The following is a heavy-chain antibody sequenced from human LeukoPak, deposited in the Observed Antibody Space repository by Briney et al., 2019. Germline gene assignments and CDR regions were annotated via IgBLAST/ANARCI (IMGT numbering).Heavy chain of an antibody. Sequence: PSETLSLTCTVSGGSITNSLYYWGWIRQPPGKGLEWIASIYYSGSTYYNPSLKSRVTISVDASRNQFSLKLSSVTAADTAVYYCASLAVAGLSEGYWGQGTLVIVSS. CDR2: IYYSGST. V-gene: IGHV4-39*01. CDR3: ASLAVAGLSEGY. J-gene: IGHJ4*02. CDR1: GGSITNSLYY. D-gene: IGHD6-19*01.